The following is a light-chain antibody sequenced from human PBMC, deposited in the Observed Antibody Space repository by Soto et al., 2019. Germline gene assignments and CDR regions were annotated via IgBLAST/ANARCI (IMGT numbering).Light chain of an antibody. CDR2: LNSDGSY. J-gene: IGLJ3*02. Sequence: QLVLTQSPSASASLGASVKLTCTLSSGHSSYAIAWHQQQPEKGPRYLMKLNSDGSYSKGDGIPDRFSGSSSGAERYLTISSLQSEDEDDYYCQTWGTGTWVFGGGTKLTVL. CDR1: SGHSSYA. V-gene: IGLV4-69*01. CDR3: QTWGTGTWV.